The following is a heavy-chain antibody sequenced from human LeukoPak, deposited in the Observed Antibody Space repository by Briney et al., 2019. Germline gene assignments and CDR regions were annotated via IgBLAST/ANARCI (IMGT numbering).Heavy chain of an antibody. Sequence: SETLSLTCAVYGGSFSGYYWSWIRQPPGKGLEWIGEINHSGSTNYNPSLKSRVTISVDTSKNQFSLKLSSVTAADTAVYYCARGGPLRWSDAFDIWGQGTMVTVSS. J-gene: IGHJ3*02. CDR1: GGSFSGYY. CDR2: INHSGST. D-gene: IGHD4-17*01. V-gene: IGHV4-34*01. CDR3: ARGGPLRWSDAFDI.